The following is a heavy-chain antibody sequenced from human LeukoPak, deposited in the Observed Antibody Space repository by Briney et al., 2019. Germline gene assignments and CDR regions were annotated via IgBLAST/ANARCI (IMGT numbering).Heavy chain of an antibody. D-gene: IGHD6-13*01. J-gene: IGHJ5*02. CDR3: ARPPGIAAAWFDP. CDR2: ISHSGST. Sequence: SETLSLTCTVSGYSISSGYYWGWIRQPPGKGLKWIGSISHSGSTYYNPSLKSRVTISVDTSKNQFSLKLSSLTAADTAVYYCARPPGIAAAWFDPWGQGTLVTVSS. V-gene: IGHV4-38-2*02. CDR1: GYSISSGYY.